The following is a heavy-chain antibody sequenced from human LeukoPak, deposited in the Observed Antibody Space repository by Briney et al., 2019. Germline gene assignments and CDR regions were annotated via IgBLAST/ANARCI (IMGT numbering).Heavy chain of an antibody. CDR1: GFTFPNFG. J-gene: IGHJ4*02. CDR3: ARETGFDY. Sequence: GGSLRLSCVASGFTFPNFGMSWVRQAPGKGLEWVSAITGSGGSTYYADSVKGRFTISRDNAKNSLYLQMNSLRAEDTAVYYCARETGFDYWGQGTLVTVSS. V-gene: IGHV3-23*01. CDR2: ITGSGGST.